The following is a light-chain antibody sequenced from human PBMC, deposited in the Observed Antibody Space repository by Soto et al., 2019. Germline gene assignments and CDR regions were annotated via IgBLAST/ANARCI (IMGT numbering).Light chain of an antibody. CDR1: QSVSSSY. J-gene: IGKJ1*01. CDR3: QQYGSALVVT. CDR2: GAS. Sequence: ETVLTQSPGTLSLSPGERATLSCRASQSVSSSYLAWYQQKPGQAPRLLIYGASSRATGIPDRFSGSGSGTDFPLTISRLEPEDFAVYYCQQYGSALVVTFGQGTKVEIK. V-gene: IGKV3-20*01.